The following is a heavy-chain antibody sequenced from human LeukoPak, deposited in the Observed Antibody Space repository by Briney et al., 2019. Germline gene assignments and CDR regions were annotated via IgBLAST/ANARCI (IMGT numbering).Heavy chain of an antibody. CDR2: MSSGGIYE. CDR1: GFTFSSYT. D-gene: IGHD3-10*01. CDR3: ARDCTYYYASGSSGPHYFDN. J-gene: IGHJ4*02. V-gene: IGHV3-30*01. Sequence: TGGSLRLSCAASGFTFSSYTMHWVRQAPGKGLEWVSFMSSGGIYEYYADSVKGRFTISRDTSKNTLYLQLNSLRVEDTAVYYCARDCTYYYASGSSGPHYFDNWGQGTLVTVSS.